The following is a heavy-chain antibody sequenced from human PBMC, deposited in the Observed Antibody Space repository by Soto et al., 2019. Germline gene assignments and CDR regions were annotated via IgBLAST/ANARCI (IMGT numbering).Heavy chain of an antibody. D-gene: IGHD3-22*01. CDR1: GFTFSSYE. J-gene: IGHJ4*02. CDR2: ISSCGITI. CDR3: ARGGTSMIVAKNFDY. Sequence: GGSLRLSCTASGFTFSSYEMNWVRQAPGKGLEWVSYISSCGITIYYADSVKGRFTISRDNAENSLYLQVISLRAEDTAVYYCARGGTSMIVAKNFDYWGQGTLVTVSS. V-gene: IGHV3-48*03.